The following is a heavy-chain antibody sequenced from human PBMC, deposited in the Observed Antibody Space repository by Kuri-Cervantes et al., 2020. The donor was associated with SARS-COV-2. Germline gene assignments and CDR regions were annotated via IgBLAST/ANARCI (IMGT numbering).Heavy chain of an antibody. CDR3: ARDLGGVPAAIM. V-gene: IGHV1-24*01. J-gene: IGHJ4*02. D-gene: IGHD2-2*02. Sequence: ASVKVSCKVSGYTITELSMHWVRQAPGKGLEWMGGFDPEDGETIYAQKFQGRVTITADKSTSTAYMELSSLRSEDTAVYFCARDLGGVPAAIMWGQGTLVTVSS. CDR2: FDPEDGET. CDR1: GYTITELS.